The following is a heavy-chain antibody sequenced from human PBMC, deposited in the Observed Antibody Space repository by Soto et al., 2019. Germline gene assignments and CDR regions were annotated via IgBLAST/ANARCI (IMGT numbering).Heavy chain of an antibody. Sequence: GGSLRLSCAASGFPFSNHAMSWVRQAPGKGLEWVSGISDGGDLIYYADSVKGRFSMSRDNSENMLYLQMTNLRAEDTAIYFCAKREGTGLAAKNFDFWGQGTLVTVSS. V-gene: IGHV3-23*01. D-gene: IGHD2-15*01. CDR2: ISDGGDLI. CDR1: GFPFSNHA. J-gene: IGHJ4*02. CDR3: AKREGTGLAAKNFDF.